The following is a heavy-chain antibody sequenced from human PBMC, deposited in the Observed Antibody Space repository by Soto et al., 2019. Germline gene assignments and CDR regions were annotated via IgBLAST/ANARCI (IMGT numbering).Heavy chain of an antibody. CDR3: AKGPPEGAQPAGFDY. CDR1: GFTFSSYG. CDR2: ISYDGSSK. D-gene: IGHD1-26*01. Sequence: QVQLVESGGGVVQPGRSLRLSCAASGFTFSSYGMHWVRQAPGKGLEWVAVISYDGSSKYYADSVKGRFTISRDNSKNTLYLQMNSLRVEDTAVYYCAKGPPEGAQPAGFDYWGQGTLVTVSS. J-gene: IGHJ4*02. V-gene: IGHV3-30*18.